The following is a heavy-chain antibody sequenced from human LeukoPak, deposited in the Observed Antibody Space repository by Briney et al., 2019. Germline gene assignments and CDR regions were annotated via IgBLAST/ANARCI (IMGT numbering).Heavy chain of an antibody. J-gene: IGHJ6*02. D-gene: IGHD6-19*01. CDR3: ARLGSSGWYKRDGMDV. CDR1: GGSISSYY. CDR2: IYYRGST. V-gene: IGHV4-59*08. Sequence: SETLSLTCTVSGGSISSYYWSWIRQPPGKGLEWIGYIYYRGSTNYNPSLKSRVTISVDTSKNQFSLKLSSVTAADTAVYYCARLGSSGWYKRDGMDVWGQGTTVTVSS.